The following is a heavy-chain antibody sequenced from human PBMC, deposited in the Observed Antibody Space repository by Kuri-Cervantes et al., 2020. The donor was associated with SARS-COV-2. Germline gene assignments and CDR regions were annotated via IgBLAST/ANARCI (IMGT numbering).Heavy chain of an antibody. Sequence: LTCAASGFTFSSYWMHWVRQAPGKGLEWVAVISYDGSNKYYADSVKGRFTISRDNSKNTLYLQMNSLRAEDTAVYYCAKAYDPYGMDVWGQGTTVTVSS. D-gene: IGHD5-12*01. V-gene: IGHV3-30*18. CDR1: GFTFSSYW. J-gene: IGHJ6*02. CDR3: AKAYDPYGMDV. CDR2: ISYDGSNK.